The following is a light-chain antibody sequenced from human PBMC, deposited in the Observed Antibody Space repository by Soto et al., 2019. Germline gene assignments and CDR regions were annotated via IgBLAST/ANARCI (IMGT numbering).Light chain of an antibody. V-gene: IGKV3-11*01. Sequence: EIVLTQSPATLSLSPGERATLSCRASQSVSSYLAWYQQKPGQAPRLLIYDAFNRATGIPARFSGSGSATDFTLTISSLEPEDFAVYYCQQRSNWPPSFGGGTRWRSN. CDR3: QQRSNWPPS. CDR1: QSVSSY. J-gene: IGKJ4*01. CDR2: DAF.